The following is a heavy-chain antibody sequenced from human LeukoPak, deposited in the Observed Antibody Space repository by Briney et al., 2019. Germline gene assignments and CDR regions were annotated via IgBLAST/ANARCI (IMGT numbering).Heavy chain of an antibody. Sequence: GASVKVSCKASGGTFSSYAISWVRQAPGQGLEWMGGIIPIFGTANYAQKFQGRVTITTDESTSTAYMELSGLRSEDTAVYYCARIYCGGDCYGEDAFDIWGQGTMVTVSS. V-gene: IGHV1-69*05. CDR3: ARIYCGGDCYGEDAFDI. CDR1: GGTFSSYA. J-gene: IGHJ3*02. CDR2: IIPIFGTA. D-gene: IGHD2-21*02.